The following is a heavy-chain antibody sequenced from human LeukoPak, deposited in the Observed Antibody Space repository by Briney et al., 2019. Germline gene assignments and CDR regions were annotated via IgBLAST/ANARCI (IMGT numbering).Heavy chain of an antibody. V-gene: IGHV3-48*04. CDR3: AKGQEGDYFDY. CDR2: ISSSSSTI. Sequence: GGSLRLSCAASGFTFSSYSMNWVRQAPGKGLEWVSYISSSSSTIYYADSVKGRFTFSRDNAKNSLYLQMNSLRAEDTALYYCAKGQEGDYFDYWGQGTLVTVSS. D-gene: IGHD1-26*01. CDR1: GFTFSSYS. J-gene: IGHJ4*02.